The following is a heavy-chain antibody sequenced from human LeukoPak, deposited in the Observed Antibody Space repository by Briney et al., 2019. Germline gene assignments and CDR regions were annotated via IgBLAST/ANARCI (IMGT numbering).Heavy chain of an antibody. CDR2: INHSGST. V-gene: IGHV4-34*01. J-gene: IGHJ4*02. D-gene: IGHD1-26*01. CDR3: ARGKQTLLRADLRFDY. Sequence: SETLSLTCAVYGGSFRGYYWSWIRQPPGKGLEWIGEINHSGSTNYNPSLKSRVTISVDTSKNQFSLKLSSVTAADTAVYYCARGKQTLLRADLRFDYWGQGTLVTVSS. CDR1: GGSFRGYY.